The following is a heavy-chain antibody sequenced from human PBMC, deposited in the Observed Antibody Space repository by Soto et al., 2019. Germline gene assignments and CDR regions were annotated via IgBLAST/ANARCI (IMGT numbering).Heavy chain of an antibody. Sequence: ASVKVSFKVSGYTLTELSMHWVRQAPGQGLEWMGGFDPDNGETIYAQKFQGRVTITRDTSASTAYMELSSLRSEDTAVYYCAVELKGPEDHICGQGTMVTVSS. CDR3: AVELKGPEDHI. CDR1: GYTLTELS. J-gene: IGHJ3*02. CDR2: FDPDNGET. D-gene: IGHD1-7*01. V-gene: IGHV1-24*01.